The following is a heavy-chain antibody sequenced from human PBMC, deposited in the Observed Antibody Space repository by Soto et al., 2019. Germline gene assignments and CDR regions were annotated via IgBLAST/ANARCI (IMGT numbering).Heavy chain of an antibody. V-gene: IGHV2-5*02. CDR3: AHLPWKEMWPRAPVGN. Sequence: SGPTLLNPTQTVTLTCTFSGFSLSTRGVGVGWIRQPPGKALEWLGIIFWDDDKRYRPSLKRRVSITKDTSKNQLVLTMTNMDPVDTATYYCAHLPWKEMWPRAPVGNWGQGTPVTVSS. CDR2: IFWDDDK. CDR1: GFSLSTRGVG. J-gene: IGHJ4*02. D-gene: IGHD1-1*01.